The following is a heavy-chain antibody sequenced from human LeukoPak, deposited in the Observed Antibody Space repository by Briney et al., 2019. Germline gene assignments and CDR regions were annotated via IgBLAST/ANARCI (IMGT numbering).Heavy chain of an antibody. D-gene: IGHD3-22*01. CDR2: LHTNERT. Sequence: SETLSLTCTVSGGSVSSGDYYWSWIRQPAGKGLEWIGRLHTNERTNYNPSLKSRVTISLDTSKNQFSLKLSSVTAADTAVYYCATSTYHDSSGYYYFDYWGQGTLVTVSS. V-gene: IGHV4-61*02. J-gene: IGHJ4*02. CDR3: ATSTYHDSSGYYYFDY. CDR1: GGSVSSGDYY.